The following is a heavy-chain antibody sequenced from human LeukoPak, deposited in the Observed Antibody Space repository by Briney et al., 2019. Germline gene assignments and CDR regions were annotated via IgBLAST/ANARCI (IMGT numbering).Heavy chain of an antibody. CDR1: GGSISSSSYY. CDR3: ARQGYSSGWYFDY. D-gene: IGHD6-19*01. J-gene: IGHJ4*02. CDR2: IYYSGST. V-gene: IGHV4-39*01. Sequence: PSETLSLTCTVSGGSISSSSYYWGWIRQPPGKGLEWIVSIYYSGSTYYNPSLKSRVTISVDTSKNQFSLKLSSVTAADTAMYYCARQGYSSGWYFDYWGQGTLVTVSS.